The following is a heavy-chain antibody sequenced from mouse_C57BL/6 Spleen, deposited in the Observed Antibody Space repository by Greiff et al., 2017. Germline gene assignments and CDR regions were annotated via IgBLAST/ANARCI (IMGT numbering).Heavy chain of an antibody. CDR3: ARHEDRWFVFDY. V-gene: IGHV1-62-2*01. CDR1: GYTFTEYT. CDR2: FYPGSGSI. D-gene: IGHD2-3*01. J-gene: IGHJ2*01. Sequence: QVQLKESGAELVKPGASVKLSCKASGYTFTEYTIHWVKQRSGQGLEWIGWFYPGSGSIKYNEKFKDKATLTADKSSSTVYMERSRLTSEDSAVXFCARHEDRWFVFDYWGQGTTLTVSS.